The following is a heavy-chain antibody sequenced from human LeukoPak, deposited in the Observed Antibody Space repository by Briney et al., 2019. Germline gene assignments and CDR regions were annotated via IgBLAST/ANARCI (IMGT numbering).Heavy chain of an antibody. J-gene: IGHJ3*02. CDR3: ARGHDYGDPDDAFDI. Sequence: ASVKVSCKASGGTFTGYYMHWVRQAPGLGLEWMGWINPNSGGTNYAQKFQGRVTMTRDTSISTAYMELSRLRSDDTAVYYCARGHDYGDPDDAFDIWGQGTMVTVSS. D-gene: IGHD4-17*01. V-gene: IGHV1-2*02. CDR2: INPNSGGT. CDR1: GGTFTGYY.